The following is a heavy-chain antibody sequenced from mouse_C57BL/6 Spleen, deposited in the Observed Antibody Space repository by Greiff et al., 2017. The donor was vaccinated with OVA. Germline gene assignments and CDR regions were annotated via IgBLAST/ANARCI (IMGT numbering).Heavy chain of an antibody. CDR3: ARGAYYGSSFAY. J-gene: IGHJ3*01. Sequence: VQLKESGGGLVKPGGSLKLSCAASGFTFSDYGMHWVRQAPEKGLEWVAYISSGSSTIYYAATVKGRFTISRDNAKNTLFLQMTSLRYEDTAMDYGARGAYYGSSFAYWGQGTLVTVSA. CDR2: ISSGSSTI. D-gene: IGHD1-1*01. CDR1: GFTFSDYG. V-gene: IGHV5-17*01.